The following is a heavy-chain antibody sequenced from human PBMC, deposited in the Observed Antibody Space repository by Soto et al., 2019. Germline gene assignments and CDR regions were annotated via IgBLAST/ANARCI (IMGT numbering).Heavy chain of an antibody. J-gene: IGHJ6*02. V-gene: IGHV3-9*01. CDR2: ISWNSGSI. CDR1: GFTFDDYA. D-gene: IGHD2-2*02. Sequence: GGSLRLSCAASGFTFDDYAMHWVRQAPGKGLEWVSGISWNSGSIGYADSVKGRFTISRDNAKNSLYLQMNSLRAEDTALYYCAKDMGGIVVVPAAIGYYYGMDVWGQGTTVTVSS. CDR3: AKDMGGIVVVPAAIGYYYGMDV.